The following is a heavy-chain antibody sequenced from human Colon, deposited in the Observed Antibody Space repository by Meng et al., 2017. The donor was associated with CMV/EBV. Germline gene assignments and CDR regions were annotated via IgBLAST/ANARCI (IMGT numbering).Heavy chain of an antibody. CDR1: GDSVSSNSAA. CDR3: VRGGKYTSGSYFDP. V-gene: IGHV6-1*01. D-gene: IGHD6-19*01. CDR2: TYYRSQWYN. Sequence: QLQCQQSGPGLLKPSQTLSLTCAISGDSVSSNSAAWNWIRQSPSRGLEWLGRTYYRSQWYNEYAVSVRSRITINPDTAKNQFSLQLNSVTPEDTAVYYCVRGGKYTSGSYFDPWGQGTLVTVSS. J-gene: IGHJ5*02.